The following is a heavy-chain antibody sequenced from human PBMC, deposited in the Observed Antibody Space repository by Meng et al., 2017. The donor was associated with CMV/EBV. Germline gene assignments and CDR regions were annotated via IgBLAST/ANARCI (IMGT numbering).Heavy chain of an antibody. CDR2: INPNSGGT. CDR3: AREALMYDY. Sequence: KVSCKASGYTFPGSYMHWVRQAPGQGLEWMGWINPNSGGTNYAQKFQGRVTMTRDTSISTAYMELSRLRSDDTAVYYCAREALMYDYWGQGTLVTVSS. CDR1: GYTFPGSY. J-gene: IGHJ4*02. V-gene: IGHV1-2*02. D-gene: IGHD2-8*01.